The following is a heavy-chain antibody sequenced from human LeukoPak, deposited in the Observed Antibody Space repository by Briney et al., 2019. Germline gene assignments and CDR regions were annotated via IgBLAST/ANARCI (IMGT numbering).Heavy chain of an antibody. CDR2: ISWNSGSI. J-gene: IGHJ4*02. CDR3: AKAAQETTVTTELDY. D-gene: IGHD4-17*01. CDR1: GFTFDDYA. V-gene: IGHV3-9*01. Sequence: GRSLRLSCAASGFTFDDYAIRWVRQAPGKGLEWVSGISWNSGSIGYADSVKGRFTISRDNAKNSLYLQMNSLRAEDTALYYCAKAAQETTVTTELDYWGQGTLVTVSS.